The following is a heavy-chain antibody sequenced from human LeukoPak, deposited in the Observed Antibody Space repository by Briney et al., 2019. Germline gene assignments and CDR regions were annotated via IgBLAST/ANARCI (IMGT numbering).Heavy chain of an antibody. D-gene: IGHD3-3*01. J-gene: IGHJ4*02. V-gene: IGHV4-61*02. CDR3: ARVVGDFGVVIGREYYFDY. CDR1: GGSISSGSYY. Sequence: PSETLSLTCTVSGGSISSGSYYWSWTRQPAGKGLEWIGRIYTSGSTYYNPSLKSRVTISVDTSKNQFSLKLSSVTAADTAVYYCARVVGDFGVVIGREYYFDYWGQGTLVTVSS. CDR2: IYTSGST.